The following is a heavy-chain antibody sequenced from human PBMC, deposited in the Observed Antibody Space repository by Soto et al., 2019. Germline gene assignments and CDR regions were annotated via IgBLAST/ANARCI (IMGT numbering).Heavy chain of an antibody. Sequence: EVQLVESGGGLVQPGGSLKLSCAASGITFSGSAMHWVRQASGKGLEWVGRIRSKPNSYATAYAASVKGRFTISRDDSKNMAYLQMNALKTEDRAVFYCIGVPNTVPDYWGRGTLVPVSP. CDR2: IRSKPNSYAT. CDR1: GITFSGSA. CDR3: IGVPNTVPDY. V-gene: IGHV3-73*01. J-gene: IGHJ4*02. D-gene: IGHD2-8*02.